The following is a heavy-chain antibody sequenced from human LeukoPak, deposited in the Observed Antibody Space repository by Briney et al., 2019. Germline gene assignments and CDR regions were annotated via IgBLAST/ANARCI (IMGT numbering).Heavy chain of an antibody. CDR2: ISSSSSYT. V-gene: IGHV3-11*06. J-gene: IGHJ4*02. Sequence: GGSLRLSCAASGFTFSDYYMSWIRQAPGKGLEWVSYISSSSSYTNYADSVKGRFTISRDNAKNSLYLQMNSLRAEDSAVYYCAREYSSGWYSSFHFDYWGQGTLVTVSS. D-gene: IGHD6-19*01. CDR1: GFTFSDYY. CDR3: AREYSSGWYSSFHFDY.